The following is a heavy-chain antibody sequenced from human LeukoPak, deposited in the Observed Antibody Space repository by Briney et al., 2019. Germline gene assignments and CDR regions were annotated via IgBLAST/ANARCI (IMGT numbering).Heavy chain of an antibody. D-gene: IGHD2/OR15-2a*01. V-gene: IGHV3-48*03. CDR3: ARVLFHSLAVFDY. CDR2: ITTSGTTT. CDR1: GFTFSSYK. J-gene: IGHJ4*02. Sequence: GGSLRLSCAASGFTFSSYKMIWVRRASGKGLEWVSYITTSGTTTYYADSLKGRFTISRDNAKNSLYLQMNNLRAEDTAVYYCARVLFHSLAVFDYWGQGTLVTVSS.